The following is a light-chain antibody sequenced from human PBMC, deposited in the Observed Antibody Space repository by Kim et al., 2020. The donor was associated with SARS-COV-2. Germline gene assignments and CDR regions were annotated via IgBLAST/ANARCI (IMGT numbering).Light chain of an antibody. CDR3: QQYGGSPWT. CDR1: QSVSSTH. Sequence: SPGGRATPSCRVSQSVSSTHVAWYQQKPGQAPRLLIYAASSRATGIPDRFSGSGSGTDFTLTISRLEPEDFAGYYCQQYGGSPWTFGQGTKVDIK. CDR2: AAS. V-gene: IGKV3-20*01. J-gene: IGKJ1*01.